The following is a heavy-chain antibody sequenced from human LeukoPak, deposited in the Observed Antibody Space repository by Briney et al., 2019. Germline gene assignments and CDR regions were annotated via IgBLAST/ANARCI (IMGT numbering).Heavy chain of an antibody. V-gene: IGHV1-2*02. D-gene: IGHD6-13*01. Sequence: ASVKVSCKASGYTFTGYYMQWVRQAPGQGLEWMGWINPNSGGTNYAQKFQGRVTITRKTSINTAYMELSRLRSDDTAVYYCAREGAAGFATSYDYWGQGTLVTVSS. CDR1: GYTFTGYY. J-gene: IGHJ4*02. CDR3: AREGAAGFATSYDY. CDR2: INPNSGGT.